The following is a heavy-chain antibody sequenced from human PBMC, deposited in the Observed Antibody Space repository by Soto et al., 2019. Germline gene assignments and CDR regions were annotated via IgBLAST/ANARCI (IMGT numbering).Heavy chain of an antibody. J-gene: IGHJ6*02. V-gene: IGHV4-4*02. D-gene: IGHD2-15*01. Sequence: KPSETLSLTCAVSGASISSDNRWTWVRQPPGEGLEWIGEISQSGTTKYNPSLASRVTISVDKSKNQFSLRLTSMTAADTAVYYCAKKVPAALRLFYFFGLDVCAQGTTVTVSS. CDR3: AKKVPAALRLFYFFGLDV. CDR1: GASISSDNR. CDR2: ISQSGTT.